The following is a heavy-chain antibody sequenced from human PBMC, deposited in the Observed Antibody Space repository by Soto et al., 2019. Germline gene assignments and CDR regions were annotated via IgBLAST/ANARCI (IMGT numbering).Heavy chain of an antibody. D-gene: IGHD2-15*01. V-gene: IGHV3-64D*08. CDR3: VNSWSDAFDI. Sequence: GGSLRLSCSASGFTFSSYAMHWVRQAPGKGLEYVSAISSNGGSTYYADSVKGRFTISRDNSKNTLYLQMSSLRAEDMAVYYCVNSWSDAFDIWGQGTMVTVSS. CDR1: GFTFSSYA. J-gene: IGHJ3*02. CDR2: ISSNGGST.